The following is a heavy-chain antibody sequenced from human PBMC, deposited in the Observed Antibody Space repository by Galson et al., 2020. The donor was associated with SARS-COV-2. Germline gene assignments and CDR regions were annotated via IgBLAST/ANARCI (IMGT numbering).Heavy chain of an antibody. CDR1: GFTFDDYA. D-gene: IGHD3-16*01. J-gene: IGHJ3*02. V-gene: IGHV3-9*01. Sequence: GGSLRLSCAASGFTFDDYAMHWVRQAPGKGLEWVSGISWNSGSIGYADSVKGRFTISRDNAKNSLYLQMNSLRAEDTALYYCAKVPGHYGHDAFDIWGQGTMVTVSS. CDR3: AKVPGHYGHDAFDI. CDR2: ISWNSGSI.